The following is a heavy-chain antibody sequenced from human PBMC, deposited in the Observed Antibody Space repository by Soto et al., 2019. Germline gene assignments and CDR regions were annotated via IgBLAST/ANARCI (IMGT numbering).Heavy chain of an antibody. V-gene: IGHV3-21*01. CDR2: ISSSSSYI. CDR3: ARLWFGELNDGMDV. J-gene: IGHJ6*02. Sequence: GSLRLSCAASGFTFSSYSMNWVRQAPGKGLEWVSSISSSSSYIYYADSVKGRFTISRDNAKNSLYLQMNSLRAEDTAVYYCARLWFGELNDGMDVWGQGTTVTVSS. D-gene: IGHD3-10*01. CDR1: GFTFSSYS.